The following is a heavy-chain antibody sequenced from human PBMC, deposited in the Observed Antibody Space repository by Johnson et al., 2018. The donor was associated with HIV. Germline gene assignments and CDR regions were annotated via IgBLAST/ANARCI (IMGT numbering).Heavy chain of an antibody. CDR1: GFTFSSYA. CDR2: ISYDGSNK. D-gene: IGHD3-22*01. J-gene: IGHJ3*02. Sequence: VQLVESGGGLIQPGGSLRLSCAASGFTFSSYAMHWVRQAPGKGLEWVAVISYDGSNKYYADSVKGRFTISRDNSKTTLYLQMNSLRAEDTAVYYCARGGYYYDSYDAFDIWGQGTMVTVSS. V-gene: IGHV3-30-3*01. CDR3: ARGGYYYDSYDAFDI.